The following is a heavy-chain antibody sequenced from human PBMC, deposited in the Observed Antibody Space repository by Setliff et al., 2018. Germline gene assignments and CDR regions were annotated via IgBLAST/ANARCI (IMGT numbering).Heavy chain of an antibody. CDR1: GFTFTDYL. J-gene: IGHJ4*02. CDR2: INLNTGNI. CDR3: ARDTLALGDITLFDY. V-gene: IGHV1-2*02. Sequence: ASVKVSCKASGFTFTDYLMNWMRQAPEQGLEWMGRINLNTGNIFYAQEFQGRVTLTRDTSISTAYMELTGLKYDDTAIFYCARDTLALGDITLFDYWGQGTLVTVTS. D-gene: IGHD3-16*01.